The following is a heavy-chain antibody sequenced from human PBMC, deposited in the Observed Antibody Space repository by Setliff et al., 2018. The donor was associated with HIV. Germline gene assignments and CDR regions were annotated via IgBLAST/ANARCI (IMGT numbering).Heavy chain of an antibody. CDR1: GVSMSTSY. V-gene: IGHV4-59*01. J-gene: IGHJ6*02. D-gene: IGHD3-10*01. Sequence: KASETLSLTCIVSGVSMSTSYWSWIRQSPGKGLEWIGYLYYGGSTNYNPSLKSRVTISADMYKNAFSLTLTSVTAADTAVYYCAKTLYYGWGDFYYTVDVWGPGTTVTVSS. CDR2: LYYGGST. CDR3: AKTLYYGWGDFYYTVDV.